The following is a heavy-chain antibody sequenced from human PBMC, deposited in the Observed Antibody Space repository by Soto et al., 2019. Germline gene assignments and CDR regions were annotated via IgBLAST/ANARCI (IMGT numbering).Heavy chain of an antibody. Sequence: EVQLVESGGGLVKPGGSLRLSCAASGFTFSSYSMNWVRQAPGKGLEWVSSISSSSSYIYYADSVKGRFTISRDNAKKSLYLQMNSLRAGDTAGYYCAREVSRYTSGWYGDAFDIWGQGTMVTVSS. D-gene: IGHD6-19*01. J-gene: IGHJ3*02. CDR2: ISSSSSYI. CDR3: AREVSRYTSGWYGDAFDI. CDR1: GFTFSSYS. V-gene: IGHV3-21*01.